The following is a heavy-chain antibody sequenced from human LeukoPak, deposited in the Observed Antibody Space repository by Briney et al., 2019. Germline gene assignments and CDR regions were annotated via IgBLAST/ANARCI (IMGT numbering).Heavy chain of an antibody. J-gene: IGHJ6*02. CDR3: ARDLVVVPAAMAYGMDV. CDR1: GFTFNSYS. D-gene: IGHD2-2*01. V-gene: IGHV3-21*01. Sequence: GGSLRLSCAASGFTFNSYSMNWVRQAPGKGLEWVSSISSSSSYIYYADSVKGRFTISRDNAKNSLYLQMNSLRAEDTAVYYCARDLVVVPAAMAYGMDVWSQGTTVTVSS. CDR2: ISSSSSYI.